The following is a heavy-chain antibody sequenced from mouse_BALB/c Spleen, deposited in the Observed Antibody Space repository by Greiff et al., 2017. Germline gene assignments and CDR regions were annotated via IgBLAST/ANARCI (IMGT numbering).Heavy chain of an antibody. J-gene: IGHJ3*01. CDR3: ARDQDGNYVWFAY. V-gene: IGHV2-9*02. Sequence: VKLMESGPGLVAPSQSLSITCTVSGFSLTSYGVHWVRQPPGKGLEWLGVIWAGGSTNYNSALMSRLSISKDNSKSQVFLKMNSLQTDDTAMYYCARDQDGNYVWFAYWGQGTLVTVSA. D-gene: IGHD2-1*01. CDR2: IWAGGST. CDR1: GFSLTSYG.